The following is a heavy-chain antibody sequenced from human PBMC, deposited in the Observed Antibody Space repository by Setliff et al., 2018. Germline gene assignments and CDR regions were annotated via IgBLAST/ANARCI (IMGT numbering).Heavy chain of an antibody. V-gene: IGHV4-34*01. CDR1: GESISYSY. J-gene: IGHJ4*01. Sequence: SETLSLTCGVYGESISYSYWSWIRPPPGRARGWIGEALQGGSTNYNSSLRGRVIISLDTSKRQFALRINSVTAADTGVYYCARGLVDERTAYPYAEYFQYWGDGTLVTVSS. D-gene: IGHD3-16*01. CDR2: ALQGGST. CDR3: ARGLVDERTAYPYAEYFQY.